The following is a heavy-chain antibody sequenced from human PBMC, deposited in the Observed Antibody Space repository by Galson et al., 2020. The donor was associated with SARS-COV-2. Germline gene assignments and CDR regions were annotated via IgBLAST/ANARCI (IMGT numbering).Heavy chain of an antibody. CDR2: ISAYNGNT. Sequence: ASVKVSYKASGYTFTSYGISWVRQAPGQGLEWMGWISAYNGNTNYAQKLQGRVTMTTDTSTSTAYMELRSLRSDDTAVYYCARPVTIPNVGGWYYYGMAVWGQGPTVAVSS. CDR1: GYTFTSYG. D-gene: IGHD3-3*01. V-gene: IGHV1-18*01. CDR3: ARPVTIPNVGGWYYYGMAV. J-gene: IGHJ6*02.